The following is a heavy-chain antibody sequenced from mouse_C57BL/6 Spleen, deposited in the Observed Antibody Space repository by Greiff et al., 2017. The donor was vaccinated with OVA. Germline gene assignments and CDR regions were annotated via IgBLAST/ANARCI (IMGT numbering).Heavy chain of an antibody. CDR3: TREDYSNYWFAY. CDR2: ISSGGDYI. J-gene: IGHJ3*01. CDR1: GFTFSSYA. V-gene: IGHV5-9-1*02. Sequence: EVNVVESGEGLVKPGGSLKLSCAASGFTFSSYAMSWVRQTPEKRLEWVAYISSGGDYIYYADTVKGRFTISRDNARNTLYLQMSSLKSEDTAMYYCTREDYSNYWFAYWGQGTLVTVSA. D-gene: IGHD2-5*01.